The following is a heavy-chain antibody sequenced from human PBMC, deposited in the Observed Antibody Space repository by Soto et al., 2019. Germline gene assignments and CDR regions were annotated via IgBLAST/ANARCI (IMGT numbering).Heavy chain of an antibody. CDR2: INPDTDDT. CDR1: GYTFIDYY. V-gene: IGHV1-2*02. Sequence: XXVKVFCKASGYTFIDYYMHGVRQAPGQGLEWMGWINPDTDDTHYAQKFQGRLIMTRDTSINTVYMELSRLTYDDTAVYYCARDYFDRSGLYGMDLWGQGTTVTVS. J-gene: IGHJ6*02. D-gene: IGHD3-22*01. CDR3: ARDYFDRSGLYGMDL.